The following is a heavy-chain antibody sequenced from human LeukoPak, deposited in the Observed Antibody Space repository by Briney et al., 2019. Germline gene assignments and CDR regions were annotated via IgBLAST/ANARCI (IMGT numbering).Heavy chain of an antibody. D-gene: IGHD3-10*02. CDR3: ARDTMLGMGNP. CDR1: GFTFSGYW. J-gene: IGHJ5*02. CDR2: INNDGSST. V-gene: IGHV3-74*01. Sequence: GGSLRLSCAASGFTFSGYWMHWVRHPPGKGLLWVSRINNDGSSTYYADSVKGRFTISRDNAKNTLYLQMNSLRAEDTAVYYCARDTMLGMGNPWGQGTLVTVSS.